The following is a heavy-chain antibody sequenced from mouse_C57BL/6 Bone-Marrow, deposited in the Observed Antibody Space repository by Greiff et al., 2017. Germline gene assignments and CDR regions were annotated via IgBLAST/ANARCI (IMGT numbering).Heavy chain of an antibody. CDR3: TTVGPAWFAY. V-gene: IGHV14-4*01. Sequence: EVKLMESGAELVRPGASVKLSCTASGFNFKDDYMHWVKQRPEQGLEWIGWIDPENGDTEYAPKFQGKAPITADTSSNTAYLQLSSLTSEVAAVYYCTTVGPAWFAYWGQGTLVTVSA. CDR2: IDPENGDT. CDR1: GFNFKDDY. J-gene: IGHJ3*01.